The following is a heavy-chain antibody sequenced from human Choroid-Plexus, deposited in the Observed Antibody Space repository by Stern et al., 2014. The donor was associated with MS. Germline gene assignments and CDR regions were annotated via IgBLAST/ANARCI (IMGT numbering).Heavy chain of an antibody. CDR2: VAYDGSNK. D-gene: IGHD2/OR15-2a*01. CDR1: GFTFGNWA. CDR3: AKDRQYLTYFFDH. V-gene: IGHV3-30*18. Sequence: VHLVESGGGVVQPGRPLRLSCVASGFTFGNWAMHWVRQAPGKGLEWVAGVAYDGSNKYYADSVKGRFTISRDNSQNTLYMQMSSLRPEDTAVYYCAKDRQYLTYFFDHWGQGSLVTVSS. J-gene: IGHJ5*02.